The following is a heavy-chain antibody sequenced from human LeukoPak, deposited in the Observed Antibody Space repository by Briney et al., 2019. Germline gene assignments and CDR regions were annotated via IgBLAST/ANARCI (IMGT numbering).Heavy chain of an antibody. D-gene: IGHD3-10*01. J-gene: IGHJ4*02. CDR2: MNPTSGDR. CDR3: ARAIGSGRFKTYTQSGYFDY. Sequence: GASVKVSCKASGGTFSSYAINWVRQAPGQGLEWMGWMNPTSGDRGYAQKFQGRVTFTRNTSISTAYMELSSLRSEDTAVYYCARAIGSGRFKTYTQSGYFDYWGQGTLVTVSS. V-gene: IGHV1-8*03. CDR1: GGTFSSYA.